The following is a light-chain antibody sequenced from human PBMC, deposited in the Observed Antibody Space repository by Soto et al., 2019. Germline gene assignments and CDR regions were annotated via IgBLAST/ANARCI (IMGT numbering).Light chain of an antibody. CDR2: WVS. Sequence: DIVMTQTPLSLSVTLGQPAAISCRSSESLVYSNGNTYLSWYHQRTGQPPRLLIHWVSNRFSGVPERFSGSGAGTDFTLEISRVEAEDVGIYYCMQGTLWWTFGQGTKVEI. J-gene: IGKJ1*01. CDR1: ESLVYSNGNTY. V-gene: IGKV2-24*01. CDR3: MQGTLWWT.